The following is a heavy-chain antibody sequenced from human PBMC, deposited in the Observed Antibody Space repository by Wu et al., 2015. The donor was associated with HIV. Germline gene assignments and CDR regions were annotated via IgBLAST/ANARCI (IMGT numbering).Heavy chain of an antibody. CDR3: ARGTRRLNYPFDY. J-gene: IGHJ4*02. Sequence: QVQLVQSGAEVKKPGSSMKVSCKASGGSFNSYAISWVRQAPGQGLEWMGDIIPMFGTADLAQKFQGRVTLTTDESTTTAYMELRSLRSEDTAVYFCARGTRRLNYPFDYWGQGTLVTVSS. V-gene: IGHV1-69*05. D-gene: IGHD5-24*01. CDR1: GGSFNSYA. CDR2: IIPMFGTA.